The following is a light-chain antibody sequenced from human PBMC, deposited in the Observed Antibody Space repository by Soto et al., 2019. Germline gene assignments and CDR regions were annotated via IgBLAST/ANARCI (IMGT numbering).Light chain of an antibody. CDR1: QSINTN. Sequence: EIVMTQSPATLSVSPGQRATLSCRASQSINTNLAWYQQKPGQAPRLLIYGASTRATGIPVRFSGSGAGTEFTPTISRLQSEDFAVYYCQHYNNWPPWTFGQGTKVDSK. J-gene: IGKJ1*01. CDR2: GAS. V-gene: IGKV3-15*01. CDR3: QHYNNWPPWT.